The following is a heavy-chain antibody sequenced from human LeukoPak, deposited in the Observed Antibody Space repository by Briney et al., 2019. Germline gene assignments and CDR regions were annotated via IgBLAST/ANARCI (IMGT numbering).Heavy chain of an antibody. D-gene: IGHD3-22*01. CDR2: IKPSGDNT. CDR1: GYSFTSYN. J-gene: IGHJ4*02. CDR3: ARASYSYDTSGWVPFDY. V-gene: IGHV1-46*01. Sequence: ASVKISCKTSGYSFTSYNLHWVRQAPGQRLEWMGIIKPSGDNTNNAQKFKGRVTMTSDTSTSTVYMELSSLKSEDTAVYYCARASYSYDTSGWVPFDYWGQGTLVTVSS.